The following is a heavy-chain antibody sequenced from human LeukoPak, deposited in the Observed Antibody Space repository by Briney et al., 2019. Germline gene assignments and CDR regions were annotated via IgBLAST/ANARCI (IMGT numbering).Heavy chain of an antibody. D-gene: IGHD5-24*01. Sequence: GGSLRLSCAASGLTFSDYYMSWIRQAPGKGLEWVSYISSSGSTIYYADSVKGRFTISRDNAKNSLYLQMNSLRAEDTAVYYCARSGDGYNPPPLPKDAFDIWGQGTMVTVSS. CDR1: GLTFSDYY. CDR2: ISSSGSTI. V-gene: IGHV3-11*04. CDR3: ARSGDGYNPPPLPKDAFDI. J-gene: IGHJ3*02.